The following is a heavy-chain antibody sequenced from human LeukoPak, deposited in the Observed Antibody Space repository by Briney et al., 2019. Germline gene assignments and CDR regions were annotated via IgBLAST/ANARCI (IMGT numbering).Heavy chain of an antibody. V-gene: IGHV4-61*02. CDR3: ARDRGFMVRGSKRGYDDYYYYMDV. J-gene: IGHJ6*03. Sequence: PSETLSLTCTVSGGSVSSGNYYWRWIRQPAGTGLEWIGRMYTSGSTNYNPSLKSRVTISVDTSKNQFSLKLSSVTAADTAVYYCARDRGFMVRGSKRGYDDYYYYMDVWGKGTTVTISS. CDR2: MYTSGST. D-gene: IGHD3-10*01. CDR1: GGSVSSGNYY.